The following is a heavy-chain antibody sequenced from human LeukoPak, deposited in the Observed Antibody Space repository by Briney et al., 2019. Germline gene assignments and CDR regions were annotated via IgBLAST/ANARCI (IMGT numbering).Heavy chain of an antibody. CDR1: GGSFSGYY. V-gene: IGHV4-34*01. J-gene: IGHJ4*02. Sequence: SETLSLTCAVYGGSFSGYYWSWIRQPPGKGLEWIGEINHSGSTNYNPSLKSRVTISVDTSKNQFSLKLSSVTAADTAVYYCARLYCSGGSCLDYWSQGTLVTVSS. CDR3: ARLYCSGGSCLDY. D-gene: IGHD2-15*01. CDR2: INHSGST.